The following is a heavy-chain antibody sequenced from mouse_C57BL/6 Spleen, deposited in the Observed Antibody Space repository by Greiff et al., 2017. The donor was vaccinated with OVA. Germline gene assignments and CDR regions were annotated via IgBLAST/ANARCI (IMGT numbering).Heavy chain of an antibody. D-gene: IGHD3-3*01. J-gene: IGHJ4*01. CDR2: INPGSGGP. V-gene: IGHV1-54*01. CDR1: GYAFTNYL. Sequence: VQLQQSGAELVRPGTSVKVSCKASGYAFTNYLIEWVKQRPGQGLEWIGVINPGSGGPNYNEKFKGKATLTADKSSSTAYMQLRSLTAEDSAVYFCARSGQGDYWGQGTSVTVSS. CDR3: ARSGQGDY.